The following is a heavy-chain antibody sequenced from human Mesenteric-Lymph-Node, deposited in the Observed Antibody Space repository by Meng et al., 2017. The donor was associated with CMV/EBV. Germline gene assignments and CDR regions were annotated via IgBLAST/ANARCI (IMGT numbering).Heavy chain of an antibody. CDR2: IRSKAYGGTT. V-gene: IGHV3-49*04. Sequence: GESLKISCAASGFTFSSYGMHWVRQAPGKGLEWVGFIRSKAYGGTTEYAASVKGRFTISRDDSKSIAYLQMNSLKTEDTAVYYCTRDVDIVVVPAAIYYYGMDVWGQGTTVTVSS. CDR3: TRDVDIVVVPAAIYYYGMDV. CDR1: GFTFSSYG. J-gene: IGHJ6*02. D-gene: IGHD2-2*01.